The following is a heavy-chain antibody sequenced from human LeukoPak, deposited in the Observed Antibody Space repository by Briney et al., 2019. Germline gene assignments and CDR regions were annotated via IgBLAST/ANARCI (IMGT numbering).Heavy chain of an antibody. CDR3: ASKPTVIKSVYMDV. CDR1: GYSINSGYF. Sequence: PETLSLTCGVSGYSINSGYFWGWMRRPPGKGLEWIGSIYSTGSTYYNPSLNSRVTISTDPSKNQFSLKLTSVTAADTAIYYCASKPTVIKSVYMDVWGKGTTVTVSS. V-gene: IGHV4-38-2*01. CDR2: IYSTGST. D-gene: IGHD4-17*01. J-gene: IGHJ6*03.